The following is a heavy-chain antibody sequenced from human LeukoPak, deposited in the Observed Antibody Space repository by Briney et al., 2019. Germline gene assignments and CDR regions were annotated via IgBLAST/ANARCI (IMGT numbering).Heavy chain of an antibody. CDR1: GDSISRSSW. Sequence: PSGTLSLTCTVSGDSISRSSWWSWVRQSPGKGLEWIGEIYHSGSSKYNPSLKSRVTMSIDRSKNQFSLKLSSVTAADTAVYYCARGPNGGTIFAPTRLNYYYYYMDVWGKGTTVTVSS. V-gene: IGHV4-4*02. D-gene: IGHD3-3*01. CDR3: ARGPNGGTIFAPTRLNYYYYYMDV. J-gene: IGHJ6*03. CDR2: IYHSGSS.